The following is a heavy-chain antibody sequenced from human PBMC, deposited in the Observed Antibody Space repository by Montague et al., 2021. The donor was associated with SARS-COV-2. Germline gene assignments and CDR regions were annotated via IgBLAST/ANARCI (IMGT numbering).Heavy chain of an antibody. CDR2: ISYDGSNK. D-gene: IGHD1-26*01. V-gene: IGHV3-30-3*01. Sequence: SLRLSGAASGFTFSSYAMHWVRQAPGKGLEWVAVISYDGSNKYYADSVKGRFTISRDNSKNTLFLQMNSLKPEDTAVYYCARTYSGTYFDYFDYWGQGTLVTVSS. CDR3: ARTYSGTYFDYFDY. CDR1: GFTFSSYA. J-gene: IGHJ4*02.